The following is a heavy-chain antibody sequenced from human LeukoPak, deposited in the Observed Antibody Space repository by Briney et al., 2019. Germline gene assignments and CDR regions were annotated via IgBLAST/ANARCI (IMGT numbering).Heavy chain of an antibody. V-gene: IGHV3-23*01. Sequence: GGSLRLSCAASGFTFSSYAMSWVRQAPGKGLEWVSAISASGGSTYSADSVKGRFTISRDNSKNTLYLQMNSLRAEDTAVYYCAMYYYDSSGYYPPDYWGQGTLVTVSS. J-gene: IGHJ4*02. CDR3: AMYYYDSSGYYPPDY. CDR2: ISASGGST. CDR1: GFTFSSYA. D-gene: IGHD3-22*01.